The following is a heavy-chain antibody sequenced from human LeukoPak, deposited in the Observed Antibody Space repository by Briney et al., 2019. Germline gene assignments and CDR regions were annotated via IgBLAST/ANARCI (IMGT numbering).Heavy chain of an antibody. V-gene: IGHV3-73*01. CDR2: IRSNAKSYAT. D-gene: IGHD6-19*01. CDR3: YSSGWSGSRIFDY. Sequence: AGGSLRLSCAASGFTFSGSAMHWVRQASGKGLEWVGRIRSNAKSYATAYAASVKGRFTISRDDSKNTAYLQMNSLKTEDTAVYYCYSSGWSGSRIFDYWGQGILVTVSS. CDR1: GFTFSGSA. J-gene: IGHJ4*02.